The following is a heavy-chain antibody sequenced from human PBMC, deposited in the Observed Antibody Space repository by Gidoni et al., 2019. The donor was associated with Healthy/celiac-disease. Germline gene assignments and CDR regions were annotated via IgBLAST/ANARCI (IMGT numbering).Heavy chain of an antibody. Sequence: QVQLQESGPGLVKPSETLSRTCTVSGGSISSYYWSWIRQPPGQGLEWIGYIYYSGSTNFNPSLKSRVTISVDTSKTQFSLKLSSVTAADTAVYYCARGFGDYDFWSGYYTHWFDPWGQGTLVTVSS. CDR3: ARGFGDYDFWSGYYTHWFDP. J-gene: IGHJ5*02. D-gene: IGHD3-3*01. CDR2: IYYSGST. V-gene: IGHV4-59*01. CDR1: GGSISSYY.